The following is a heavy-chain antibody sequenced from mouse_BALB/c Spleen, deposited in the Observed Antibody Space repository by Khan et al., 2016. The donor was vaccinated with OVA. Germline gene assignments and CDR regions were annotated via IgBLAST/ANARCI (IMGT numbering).Heavy chain of an antibody. CDR1: GYTFTSYT. V-gene: IGHV1-4*01. CDR3: AREGAYQRADGWFAY. D-gene: IGHD2-10*01. J-gene: IGHJ3*01. CDR2: INPSNNYT. Sequence: QVQLKQSGAELARPGASVKLSCKASGYTFTSYTMHWVRQRPGQALEWIGHINPSNNYTNYNQNFKDKATLIVDKSSSTAYMQLSSLTSEESAVYYCAREGAYQRADGWFAYWGQGTLVTVSA.